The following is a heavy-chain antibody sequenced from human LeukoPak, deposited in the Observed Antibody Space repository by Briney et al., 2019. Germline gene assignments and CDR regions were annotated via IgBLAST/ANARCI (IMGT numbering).Heavy chain of an antibody. CDR2: IYYSGST. V-gene: IGHV4-39*02. D-gene: IGHD5-18*01. J-gene: IGHJ4*02. CDR1: GGSISSSSYY. Sequence: PSETLSLTCTVSGGSISSSSYYWGWIRQPPGKGLEWIGSIYYSGSTYYNPSLKSRVTISVDTSKNQFSLKLSSVTAADTAVYYCAREGLRGTAMVDYWGQGTLVTVSS. CDR3: AREGLRGTAMVDY.